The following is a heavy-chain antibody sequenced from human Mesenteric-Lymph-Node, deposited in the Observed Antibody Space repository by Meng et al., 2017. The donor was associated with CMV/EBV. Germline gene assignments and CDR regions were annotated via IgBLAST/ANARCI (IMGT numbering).Heavy chain of an antibody. V-gene: IGHV3-15*01. J-gene: IGHJ1*01. Sequence: RLYGAASGFIFSDAWMTWVGQGPGKGLEWVGRIKSKTDGETADYAAPVKGRFTISRDDSKTTLYLEISSLKTEDTGVYYCVTDAYHTWGQGTLVTVSS. CDR1: GFIFSDAW. D-gene: IGHD2-2*01. CDR3: VTDAYHT. CDR2: IKSKTDGETA.